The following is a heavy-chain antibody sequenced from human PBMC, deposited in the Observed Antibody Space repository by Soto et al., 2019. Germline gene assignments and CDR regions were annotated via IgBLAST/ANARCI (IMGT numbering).Heavy chain of an antibody. Sequence: SVGSLRLSCAASGFSFSDHHMDWVRQAPVKGLEWVGRIKNKASSYTTEYAASVKGRFTISRNDSKNLVFLQMNSLETEDTAVYYCVGESFYRLDYWGQGALVTVSS. CDR1: GFSFSDHH. V-gene: IGHV3-72*01. CDR2: IKNKASSYTT. D-gene: IGHD3-16*01. CDR3: VGESFYRLDY. J-gene: IGHJ4*02.